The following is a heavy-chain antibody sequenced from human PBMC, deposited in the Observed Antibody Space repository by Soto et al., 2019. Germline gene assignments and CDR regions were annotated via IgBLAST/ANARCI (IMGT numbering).Heavy chain of an antibody. Sequence: PPETLSLTCTVSGGSISSSSYYWGWIRQPPGKGLEWIGSIYYSGSTYYNPSLKSRVTISVDTSKNQFSLKLSSVTAADTAVYYCATYYDYIWGSYRYTNWFDPWGQGTLVTVSS. V-gene: IGHV4-39*01. J-gene: IGHJ5*02. CDR3: ATYYDYIWGSYRYTNWFDP. CDR2: IYYSGST. CDR1: GGSISSSSYY. D-gene: IGHD3-16*02.